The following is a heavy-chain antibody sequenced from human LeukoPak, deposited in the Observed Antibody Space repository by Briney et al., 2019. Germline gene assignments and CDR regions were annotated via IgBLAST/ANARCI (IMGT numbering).Heavy chain of an antibody. J-gene: IGHJ4*02. D-gene: IGHD5-24*01. Sequence: ASVKVSCKASGYSFTGYYIHWVRQAPGQGLEWMGWISPNSGGTNYAQNFQGRVTMTRDTSINTAYMELTSLRSDDTALYYCARDKHGYNPLDHWGQGTLLTVSA. CDR2: ISPNSGGT. CDR1: GYSFTGYY. CDR3: ARDKHGYNPLDH. V-gene: IGHV1-2*02.